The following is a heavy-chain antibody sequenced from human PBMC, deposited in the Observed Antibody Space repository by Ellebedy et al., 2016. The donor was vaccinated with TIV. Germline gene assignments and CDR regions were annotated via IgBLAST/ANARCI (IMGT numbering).Heavy chain of an antibody. CDR1: GFTFSSYA. Sequence: GESLKISXAASGFTFSSYAMSWVRQAPGKGLEWVSSISSSSSYIYYADSVKGRFTISRDNAKNSLYLQMNSLRAEDTAVYYCAAVLGAAAGRGGYYYYGMDVWGQGTTVTVSS. CDR2: ISSSSSYI. D-gene: IGHD6-13*01. J-gene: IGHJ6*02. CDR3: AAVLGAAAGRGGYYYYGMDV. V-gene: IGHV3-21*01.